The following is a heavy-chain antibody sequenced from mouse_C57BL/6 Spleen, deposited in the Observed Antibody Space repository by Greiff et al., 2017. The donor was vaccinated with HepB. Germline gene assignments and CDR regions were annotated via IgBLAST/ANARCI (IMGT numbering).Heavy chain of an antibody. Sequence: VQLQQSGPELVKPGASVKISCKASGYSFTGYYMNWVKQSPEKSLEWIGEINPSTGGTTYNQKFKAKATLTVDKSSSTAYMQLKSLTSEDSAVYYCARGDGVGYWGQGTTLTVSS. J-gene: IGHJ2*01. CDR3: ARGDGVGY. V-gene: IGHV1-42*01. D-gene: IGHD3-3*01. CDR2: INPSTGGT. CDR1: GYSFTGYY.